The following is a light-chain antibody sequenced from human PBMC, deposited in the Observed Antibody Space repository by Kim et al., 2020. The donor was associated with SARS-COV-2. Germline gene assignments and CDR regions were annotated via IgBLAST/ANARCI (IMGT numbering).Light chain of an antibody. V-gene: IGKV1-5*03. J-gene: IGKJ4*01. CDR3: QEYNTFWVT. CDR2: ESS. Sequence: SASVGYRVSTTGQASQSISSRLAWYQQEPGKAPKVLIAESSSLESGVPSRFNGSGSGTEFTLTISSLQPDDFATYYCQEYNTFWVTFGGGTKLEI. CDR1: QSISSR.